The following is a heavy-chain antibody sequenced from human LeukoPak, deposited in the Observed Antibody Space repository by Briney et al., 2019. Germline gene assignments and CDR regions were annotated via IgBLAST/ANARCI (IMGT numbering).Heavy chain of an antibody. Sequence: PGGSLRLSCAASGFTFSNACMSWVRQAPGKGLEWVGHIKSKADGGTTDFAAPVKGRFTISRDNSKDTLYLQMNSLRAEDTAVYYCANGNGQRFFEWLHETYFDYWGQGTLVTVSS. V-gene: IGHV3-15*01. D-gene: IGHD3-3*01. CDR1: GFTFSNAC. CDR3: ANGNGQRFFEWLHETYFDY. J-gene: IGHJ4*02. CDR2: IKSKADGGTT.